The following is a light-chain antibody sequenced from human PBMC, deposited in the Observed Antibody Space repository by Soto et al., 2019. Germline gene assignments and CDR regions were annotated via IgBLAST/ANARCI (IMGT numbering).Light chain of an antibody. V-gene: IGLV2-14*03. J-gene: IGLJ2*01. Sequence: QSVLTQPASVSGSPGQSITISCTGTSSDIGGYKYVSWYQQHPGEAPKLMIYDVSNRPSGVSNRFFGSKSGNTASLTISGLQTEDEADYYCSSYTSSNTVTFGGGTKVTVL. CDR3: SSYTSSNTVT. CDR1: SSDIGGYKY. CDR2: DVS.